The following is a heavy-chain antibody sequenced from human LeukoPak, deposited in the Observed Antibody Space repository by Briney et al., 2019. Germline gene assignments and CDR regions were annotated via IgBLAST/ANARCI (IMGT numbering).Heavy chain of an antibody. CDR2: IYYSGST. CDR3: ARARYGSGL. Sequence: SETLSLTCTVSGGSISSSSYYWGWIRQPPGKGLEWIGYIYYSGSTNYNPSLKSRVTISVDTSKNQFSLKLSSVTAADTAVYYCARARYGSGLWGQGTLVTVSS. J-gene: IGHJ4*02. CDR1: GGSISSSSYY. V-gene: IGHV4-61*05. D-gene: IGHD3-10*01.